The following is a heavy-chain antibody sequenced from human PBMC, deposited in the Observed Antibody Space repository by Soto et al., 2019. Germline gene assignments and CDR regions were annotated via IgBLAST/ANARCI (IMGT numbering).Heavy chain of an antibody. V-gene: IGHV1-69*13. D-gene: IGHD6-13*01. CDR3: ARVYKQQLVLDYYYYGMDV. CDR1: GGTFSSYA. CDR2: IIPIFGTA. J-gene: IGHJ6*02. Sequence: GASVKVCCKASGGTFSSYASSWVRQAPGQGLEWMGGIIPIFGTANYAQKFQGRVTITADESTSTAYMELSSLRSEDTAVYYCARVYKQQLVLDYYYYGMDVWGQGTTVTVSS.